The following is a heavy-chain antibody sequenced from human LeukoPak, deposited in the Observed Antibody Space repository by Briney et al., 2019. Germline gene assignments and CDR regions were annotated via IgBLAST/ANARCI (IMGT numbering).Heavy chain of an antibody. CDR2: IYSGGST. D-gene: IGHD1-26*01. CDR1: GSTVSSNY. V-gene: IGHV3-53*01. Sequence: GGSLRLSCAASGSTVSSNYMSWVRQAPGKGLEWVSVIYSGGSTYYADSVKGRFTISRDNSKNTLYLQMNSLRAEDTAVYYCARDSWASDYYYYYMDVWGKGTTVTVSS. J-gene: IGHJ6*03. CDR3: ARDSWASDYYYYYMDV.